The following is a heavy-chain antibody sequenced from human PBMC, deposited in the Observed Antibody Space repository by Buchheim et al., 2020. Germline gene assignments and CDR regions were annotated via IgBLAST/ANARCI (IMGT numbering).Heavy chain of an antibody. CDR1: GFTFSSYG. D-gene: IGHD2-15*01. CDR3: ARGIYCSGGSCYFNWFDP. Sequence: QVQLVESGGGVVQPGRSLRLSCAASGFTFSSYGMHWVRQAPGKGLEWVAVIWYDGSNKYYADSVKDRFTISRDNSKNTLYLQMNSLRAEDTAVYYCARGIYCSGGSCYFNWFDPWGQGTL. CDR2: IWYDGSNK. J-gene: IGHJ5*02. V-gene: IGHV3-33*01.